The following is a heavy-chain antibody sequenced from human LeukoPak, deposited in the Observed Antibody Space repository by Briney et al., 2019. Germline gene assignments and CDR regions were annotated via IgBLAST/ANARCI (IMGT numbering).Heavy chain of an antibody. CDR2: ISSSSSTT. J-gene: IGHJ4*02. V-gene: IGHV3-48*01. CDR3: ARDLRGYTYYTGGDY. CDR1: GFTFSSYA. D-gene: IGHD5-18*01. Sequence: GGSLRLSCAASGFTFSSYAMSWVRQAPGKGLEWVSYISSSSSTTYYADSVKGRFTISRDNAKSSLYLQMNSLRAEDTAVYYCARDLRGYTYYTGGDYWGQGTLVTVSS.